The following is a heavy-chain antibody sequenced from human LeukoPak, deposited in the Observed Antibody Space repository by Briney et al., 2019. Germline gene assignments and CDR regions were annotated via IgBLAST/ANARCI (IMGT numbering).Heavy chain of an antibody. Sequence: SVKVSXKASGGTFSSYAISWVRQAPGQGLEWIGGIIPIFGTANYAQKFQGRVTITTDESTSTAYMELSSLRSEDTAVYYCARAYCSSTSCHINNWFDPWGQGTLVTVSS. CDR3: ARAYCSSTSCHINNWFDP. J-gene: IGHJ5*02. D-gene: IGHD2-2*02. V-gene: IGHV1-69*05. CDR2: IIPIFGTA. CDR1: GGTFSSYA.